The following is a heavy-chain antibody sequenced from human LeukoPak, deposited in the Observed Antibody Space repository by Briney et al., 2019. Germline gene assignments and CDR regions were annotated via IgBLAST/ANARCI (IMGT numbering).Heavy chain of an antibody. CDR1: GYTFTSNY. D-gene: IGHD3-22*01. CDR2: ISPSGGST. J-gene: IGHJ4*02. Sequence: RASVKVSCKAFGYTFTSNYMHWVRQAPGQGPEWMGVISPSGGSTAYAQKFQGRVTLTRDMSTSTDYLELSSLRSEDTAVYYCASNPTYYYDSSGYYWGITGYYFDYWGQGTLVTVSS. CDR3: ASNPTYYYDSSGYYWGITGYYFDY. V-gene: IGHV1-46*01.